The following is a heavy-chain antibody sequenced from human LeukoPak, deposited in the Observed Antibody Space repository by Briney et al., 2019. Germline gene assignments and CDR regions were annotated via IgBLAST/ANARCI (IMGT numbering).Heavy chain of an antibody. CDR2: INPNSGGT. CDR3: ARDSSSWYGDY. V-gene: IGHV1-2*02. CDR1: GYTFTGYY. Sequence: ASVKVSCKASGYTFTGYYMHWVRQAPGQGLEWRGWINPNSGGTTYAQKFQRRVTMTRDTSISTAYMELSRLRSDDTAVYYCARDSSSWYGDYWGQGTLVTVSS. D-gene: IGHD6-13*01. J-gene: IGHJ4*02.